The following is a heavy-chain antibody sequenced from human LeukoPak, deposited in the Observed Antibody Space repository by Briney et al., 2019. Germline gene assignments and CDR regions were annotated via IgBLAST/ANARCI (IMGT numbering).Heavy chain of an antibody. CDR3: ARVKAVVTPWVFDY. CDR1: GGSVSSSTYY. Sequence: SETLSLTCTVSGGSVSSSTYYWGWIRQPPGKGLAWIGSISYTGITYYNPSLKSRVTISVDTSKNQFSLKLSSVTAADTAVYFCARVKAVVTPWVFDYWGQGTLVTVSS. V-gene: IGHV4-39*07. CDR2: ISYTGIT. D-gene: IGHD4-23*01. J-gene: IGHJ4*02.